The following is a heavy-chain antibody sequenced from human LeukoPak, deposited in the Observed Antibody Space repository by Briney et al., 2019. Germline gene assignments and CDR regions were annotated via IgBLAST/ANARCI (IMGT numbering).Heavy chain of an antibody. CDR1: GYTFTGYY. J-gene: IGHJ4*02. CDR3: ARVVDGYNPNDY. Sequence: ASVKVSCKASGYTFTGYYMHWVRQAPGQGLEWMGRINPNSGGTNYAQKLQGRVTMTTDTSTSTAYMELRSLRSDDTAVYYCARVVDGYNPNDYWGQGTLVTVSS. CDR2: INPNSGGT. V-gene: IGHV1-2*06. D-gene: IGHD5-24*01.